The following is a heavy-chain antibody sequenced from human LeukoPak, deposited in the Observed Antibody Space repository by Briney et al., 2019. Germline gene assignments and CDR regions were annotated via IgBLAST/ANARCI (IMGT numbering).Heavy chain of an antibody. CDR2: INPNSGGT. Sequence: ASVKVSCKASGYTFTGYYMHWVRQAPGQGLERMGWINPNSGGTNYAQKFQGRVTMTRDTSISTADMELSRLRSDDTAVYYCARGAAAGMLYYYYGMDVWGQGTTVTVSS. V-gene: IGHV1-2*02. D-gene: IGHD6-13*01. CDR3: ARGAAAGMLYYYYGMDV. CDR1: GYTFTGYY. J-gene: IGHJ6*02.